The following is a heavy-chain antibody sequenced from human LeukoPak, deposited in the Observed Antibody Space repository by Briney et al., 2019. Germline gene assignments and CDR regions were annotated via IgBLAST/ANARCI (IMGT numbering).Heavy chain of an antibody. CDR1: GYSISSGYY. J-gene: IGHJ5*02. D-gene: IGHD3-22*01. Sequence: SETLSLTCTVSGYSISSGYYWGWIRQPPGKGLEWIASIYHSGSTYYDSSLKSRVTMSVDTSKNQFSLKLSSVTAADTAVYYCAREPYYYESSGSTAPWGQGTLVTVSS. CDR2: IYHSGST. V-gene: IGHV4-38-2*02. CDR3: AREPYYYESSGSTAP.